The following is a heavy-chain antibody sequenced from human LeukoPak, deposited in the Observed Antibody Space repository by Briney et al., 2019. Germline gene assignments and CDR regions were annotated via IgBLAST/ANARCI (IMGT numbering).Heavy chain of an antibody. Sequence: PSETLSLTCTVSGGSISSGGYYWSWIRQHPGKGLEWIVYIYYSGSTYYNPSLKSRVTISVDTSKNQFSLKLSSVTAADTAVYYCARWSENSSSWYTYFDYWGQGTLVTVSS. CDR1: GGSISSGGYY. CDR2: IYYSGST. D-gene: IGHD6-13*01. CDR3: ARWSENSSSWYTYFDY. V-gene: IGHV4-31*03. J-gene: IGHJ4*02.